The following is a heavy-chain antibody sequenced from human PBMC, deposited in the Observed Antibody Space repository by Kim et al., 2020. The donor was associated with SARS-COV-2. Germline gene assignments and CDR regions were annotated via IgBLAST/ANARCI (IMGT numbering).Heavy chain of an antibody. V-gene: IGHV4-31*03. CDR3: ARARGITMIVVVMIDAFDI. J-gene: IGHJ3*02. CDR1: GGSISSGGYY. CDR2: IYYSGST. D-gene: IGHD3-22*01. Sequence: SETLSLTCTVSGGSISSGGYYWSWIRQHPGKGLEWIGYIYYSGSTYYNPSHKSRVTISVDTSKNQFSLKLSSVTAADTAVYYCARARGITMIVVVMIDAFDIWGQGTMVTVSS.